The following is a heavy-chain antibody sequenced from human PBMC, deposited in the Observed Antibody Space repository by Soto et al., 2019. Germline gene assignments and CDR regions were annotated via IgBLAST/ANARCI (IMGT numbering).Heavy chain of an antibody. CDR1: GFTFSDYY. J-gene: IGHJ4*02. V-gene: IGHV3-11*01. Sequence: PGGSLRLSCAASGFTFSDYYMSWIRQAPGKGLEWVSYISGSGFTIYYADSVKGRFTISRDNAKNSLYLQMNSLRAEDTAVYYCARVVDSGYYPDYWGQGTLVTVSS. CDR2: ISGSGFTI. CDR3: ARVVDSGYYPDY. D-gene: IGHD3-22*01.